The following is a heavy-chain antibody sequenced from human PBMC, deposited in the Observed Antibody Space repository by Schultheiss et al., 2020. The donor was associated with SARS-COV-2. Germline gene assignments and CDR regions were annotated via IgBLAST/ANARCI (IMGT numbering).Heavy chain of an antibody. V-gene: IGHV3-30*04. CDR1: GFTFSSFA. J-gene: IGHJ4*02. Sequence: GGSLRLSCAASGFTFSSFAMHWVRQAPGKGLEWVAVISYDGSNKYYADSVKGRFTISRDNSKNTLYLQMNSLRAEDTAVYYCARDEGVGDPEAVAAFDYWGQGTLVTVSS. CDR3: ARDEGVGDPEAVAAFDY. D-gene: IGHD6-19*01. CDR2: ISYDGSNK.